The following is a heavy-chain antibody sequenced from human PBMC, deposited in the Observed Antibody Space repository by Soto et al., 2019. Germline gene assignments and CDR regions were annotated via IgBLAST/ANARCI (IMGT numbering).Heavy chain of an antibody. CDR2: IHYSGNT. J-gene: IGHJ4*02. V-gene: IGHV4-59*01. CDR1: GASISGYY. CDR3: ARVTRQDSGPLYYFDY. D-gene: IGHD6-25*01. Sequence: PSETLSLTCTVSGASISGYYCSWIRQPPGKGLEWIGYIHYSGNTNYNPSLKSRVTISVETSKNRCSLKVNSVTAADTAVYFCARVTRQDSGPLYYFDYWGQGFLVTVSS.